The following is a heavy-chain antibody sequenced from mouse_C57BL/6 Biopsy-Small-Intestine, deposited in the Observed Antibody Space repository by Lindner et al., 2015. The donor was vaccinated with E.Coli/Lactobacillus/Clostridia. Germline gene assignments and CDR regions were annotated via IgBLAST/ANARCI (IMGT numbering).Heavy chain of an antibody. CDR1: GYTFTDYY. CDR2: IYPGNDNT. Sequence: VQLQESGPELVKPGASVKISCKTSGYTFTDYYINWVKQRPGQGLEWIGWIYPGNDNTRYNEKFSGKATLTVDTSSNTAYIQLSSLTSEDSAVYFCARKGRSFDVWGAGTTVTVSS. V-gene: IGHV1-84*01. CDR3: ARKGRSFDV. J-gene: IGHJ1*01.